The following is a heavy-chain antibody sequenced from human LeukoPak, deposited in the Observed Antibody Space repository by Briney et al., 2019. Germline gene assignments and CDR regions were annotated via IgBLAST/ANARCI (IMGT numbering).Heavy chain of an antibody. Sequence: SETLSLTCTVSGGSINRSSYYWGWIRQSPGKGLEWIAEINHRGDTNYNPSVKSRVTISVDTSKNQFSLKVTSLTAADTAVYFCARGPTISETGYFDYWGQGTLVTVSS. V-gene: IGHV4-39*07. CDR1: GGSINRSSYY. D-gene: IGHD1-1*01. J-gene: IGHJ4*03. CDR3: ARGPTISETGYFDY. CDR2: INHRGDT.